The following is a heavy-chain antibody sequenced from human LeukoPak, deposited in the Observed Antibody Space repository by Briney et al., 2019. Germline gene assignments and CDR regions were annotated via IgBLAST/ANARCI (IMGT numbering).Heavy chain of an antibody. CDR1: GYTFSRYT. CDR2: INTNTGNP. D-gene: IGHD1-26*01. Sequence: ASVKVSCEASGYTFSRYTMNWVRQAPGQGLEWMGWINTNTGNPTYAQDYTGRFVFSLDTSVSTTYLQISRLKAEDTAVYYCASGPSYSGSNEYFDSWGQGTLVTVSS. V-gene: IGHV7-4-1*02. CDR3: ASGPSYSGSNEYFDS. J-gene: IGHJ4*02.